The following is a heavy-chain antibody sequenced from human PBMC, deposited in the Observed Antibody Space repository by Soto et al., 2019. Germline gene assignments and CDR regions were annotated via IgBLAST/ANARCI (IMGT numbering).Heavy chain of an antibody. D-gene: IGHD4-17*01. V-gene: IGHV3-30*18. CDR3: AKDRKDYGGNSIHDY. Sequence: QVQLVESGGGVVQPGRSLRLSCAASGFTFSSDGMHWVRQAPGKGLEWVAVISYDGSNNYYADSVKGRFTISRDNSKNTLYLQMNSLRAEDTAVYYCAKDRKDYGGNSIHDYWGQGTLVTVSS. J-gene: IGHJ4*02. CDR2: ISYDGSNN. CDR1: GFTFSSDG.